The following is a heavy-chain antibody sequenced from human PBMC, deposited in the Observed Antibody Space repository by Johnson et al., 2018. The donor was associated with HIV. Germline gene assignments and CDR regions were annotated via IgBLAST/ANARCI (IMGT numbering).Heavy chain of an antibody. D-gene: IGHD3-16*01. CDR2: IGTAGDT. Sequence: EKLVESGGGLVQPGGSLRLSCAASGFIFSNSDMHWVRQPTGKGLEWVSGIGTAGDTYYAVSVKGRFTISRGNAKNSLHLQMNSLRAGDTAVYYCARGQQDMGAGAFDIWGQGTVVIFSS. V-gene: IGHV3-13*01. CDR1: GFIFSNSD. CDR3: ARGQQDMGAGAFDI. J-gene: IGHJ3*02.